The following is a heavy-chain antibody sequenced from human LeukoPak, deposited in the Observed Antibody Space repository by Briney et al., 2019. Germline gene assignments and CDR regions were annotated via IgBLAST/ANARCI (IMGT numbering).Heavy chain of an antibody. V-gene: IGHV1-46*01. D-gene: IGHD2-2*02. Sequence: EASVKVSCKASGYTFTSYYMHWVRQAPGQGLEWMGIINPSGGSTSYAQKFQGRVTMTRDTSTSTVYMELSSLRSEDTAVYYCARGGTPDIVVVPAAIRGDAGDYMDVWGKGTTVTVSS. CDR2: INPSGGST. CDR1: GYTFTSYY. CDR3: ARGGTPDIVVVPAAIRGDAGDYMDV. J-gene: IGHJ6*03.